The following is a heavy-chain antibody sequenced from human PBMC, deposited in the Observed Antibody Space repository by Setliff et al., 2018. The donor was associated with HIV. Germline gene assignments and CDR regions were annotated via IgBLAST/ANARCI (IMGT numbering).Heavy chain of an antibody. CDR2: IKSKENGETI. V-gene: IGHV3-15*01. CDR3: ILLGMHGAFDI. J-gene: IGHJ3*02. CDR1: GMSFSNAS. D-gene: IGHD7-27*01. Sequence: GSLRLSCAASGMSFSNASMSWVRQVPGKGLEWLGRIKSKENGETIDYGAPVKGRVTISRDDSKNTLYLQMDSLSTEDTAVYYCILLGMHGAFDIWGQGTMVTVSS.